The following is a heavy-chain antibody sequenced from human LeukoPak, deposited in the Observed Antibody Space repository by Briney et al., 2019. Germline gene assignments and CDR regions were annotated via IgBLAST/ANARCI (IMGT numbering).Heavy chain of an antibody. CDR3: ARERGTMIVIPYNWFDP. D-gene: IGHD3-22*01. CDR2: IYYSGST. V-gene: IGHV4-39*07. CDR1: GGSISSSSYY. J-gene: IGHJ5*02. Sequence: SGTLSLTCTVSGGSISSSSYYWGWIRQPPGKGLEWIGSIYYSGSTYYNPSLKSRVTISVDTSKNQFSLKLSSVTAADTAVYYCARERGTMIVIPYNWFDPWAREPWSPSPQ.